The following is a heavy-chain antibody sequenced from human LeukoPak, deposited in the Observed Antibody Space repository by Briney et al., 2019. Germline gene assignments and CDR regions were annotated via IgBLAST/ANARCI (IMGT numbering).Heavy chain of an antibody. CDR3: AKVLGPLYYYYMDV. D-gene: IGHD1-1*01. J-gene: IGHJ6*03. CDR2: IWYDGSKK. CDR1: GFTFSSYG. Sequence: GGSLRLSCAASGFTFSSYGMHWVRQAPGKGLEWVAVIWYDGSKKYYADSVKGRFTISRDNSKNTLYRQMNSLRAEDTAVYYCAKVLGPLYYYYMDVWGKGTTVTVSS. V-gene: IGHV3-33*06.